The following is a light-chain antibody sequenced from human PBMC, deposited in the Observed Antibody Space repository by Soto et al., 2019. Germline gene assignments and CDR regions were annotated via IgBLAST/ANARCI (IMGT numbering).Light chain of an antibody. J-gene: IGKJ2*01. CDR3: MQALQTPYP. Sequence: DIVMTQSPLSLPVSPGEPASISCRSSQSLVHSQGNYFFDWYVQKPGQSPQLLIYWGFIRASGVPDRISGSASGTDFTLKITRVEAEDVGVYYCMQALQTPYPFGQGTKLEIK. V-gene: IGKV2-28*01. CDR2: WGF. CDR1: QSLVHSQGNYF.